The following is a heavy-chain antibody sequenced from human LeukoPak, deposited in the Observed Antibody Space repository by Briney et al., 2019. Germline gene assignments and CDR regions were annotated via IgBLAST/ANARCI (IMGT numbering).Heavy chain of an antibody. Sequence: ASVKVSCKASGYTITSYYMHWVRQAPGQGLEWMGIINPSGGSTSYAQKFQGRVTMTRDTSTSTVYMELSSLRSEDTAVYYCARSDSSGSGRGGFDYWGQGTLVTVSS. CDR3: ARSDSSGSGRGGFDY. CDR2: INPSGGST. J-gene: IGHJ4*02. CDR1: GYTITSYY. V-gene: IGHV1-46*01. D-gene: IGHD3-22*01.